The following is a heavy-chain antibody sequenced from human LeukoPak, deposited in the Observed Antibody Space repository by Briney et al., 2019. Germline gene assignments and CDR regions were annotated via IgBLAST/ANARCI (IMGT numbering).Heavy chain of an antibody. V-gene: IGHV3-21*01. CDR2: ISSSSSYI. CDR3: VYITGPD. J-gene: IGHJ4*02. CDR1: GFTFSSYS. Sequence: GGSLRLSCAASGFTFSSYSMNWVRQAPGKGLEWVSSISSSSSYIYYPDSVKGRFTISRDNANNSLSLQTNSLRAEDTAVYYCVYITGPDWGQGTLVTVSS. D-gene: IGHD1-14*01.